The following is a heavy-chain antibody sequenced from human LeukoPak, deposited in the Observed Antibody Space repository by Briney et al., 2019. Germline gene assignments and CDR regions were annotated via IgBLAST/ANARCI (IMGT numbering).Heavy chain of an antibody. V-gene: IGHV1-24*01. Sequence: ASVKVSCKVSGYTLTELSMHWVRQAPGKGLEWMGGFDPEDGETIYAQKFQGRVTMTEDTSTDTAYMELSSLRSEDTAVYYCATLTRKSTFWYYYMDVWGKGTTVTVSS. CDR1: GYTLTELS. J-gene: IGHJ6*03. CDR2: FDPEDGET. CDR3: ATLTRKSTFWYYYMDV. D-gene: IGHD4-11*01.